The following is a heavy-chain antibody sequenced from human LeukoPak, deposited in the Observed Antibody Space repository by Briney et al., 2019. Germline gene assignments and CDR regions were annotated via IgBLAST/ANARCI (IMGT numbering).Heavy chain of an antibody. CDR2: IYYSGST. CDR1: GGSISSYY. CDR3: ASARGYYDILTGYQTNWFDP. Sequence: SETLSLTCTVSGGSISSYYWSWIRQPPGKGLEWIGYIYYSGSTNYNPSLKSRVTISVDTSKNQFSLKLSSVTAADTAVYYCASARGYYDILTGYQTNWFDPWVQGTLVTVSS. J-gene: IGHJ5*02. V-gene: IGHV4-59*01. D-gene: IGHD3-9*01.